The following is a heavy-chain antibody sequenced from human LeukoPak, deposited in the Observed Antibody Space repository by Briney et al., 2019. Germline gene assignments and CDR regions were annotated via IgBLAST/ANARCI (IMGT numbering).Heavy chain of an antibody. Sequence: GGSLRLSCAVSGFIVTGNYMTWVRLAPGKGLEWVSFISTSSSYIHYADSVKGRFTISRDNAKNSLYLQMNGLRAEDTAVYYCARTSDTSGRLYWYFDLWGRGTLVTVSS. CDR3: ARTSDTSGRLYWYFDL. V-gene: IGHV3-21*01. CDR1: GFIVTGNY. CDR2: ISTSSSYI. J-gene: IGHJ2*01. D-gene: IGHD3-22*01.